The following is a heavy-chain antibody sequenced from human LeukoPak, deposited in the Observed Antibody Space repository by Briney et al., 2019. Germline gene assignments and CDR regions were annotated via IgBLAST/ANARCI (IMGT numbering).Heavy chain of an antibody. CDR1: GGSISSYF. CDR3: ARVGYSYAFDP. CDR2: IYYSGNT. D-gene: IGHD5-18*01. V-gene: IGHV4-59*08. Sequence: PSETLSLTCTVSGGSISSYFWSWIRQPPGKGLEWIGYIYYSGNTNYNPSLKSRVIISIDTSKNQFSLKLSSVSAADTAVYYCARVGYSYAFDPWGQGDLVTVSS. J-gene: IGHJ5*02.